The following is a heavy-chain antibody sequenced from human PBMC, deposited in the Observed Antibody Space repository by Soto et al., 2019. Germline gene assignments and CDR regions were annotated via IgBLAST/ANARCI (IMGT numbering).Heavy chain of an antibody. CDR3: AKDPYDY. V-gene: IGHV3-30*18. CDR2: ISYDGSNK. J-gene: IGHJ4*02. Sequence: QVQLVESGGGVVQPGRSLRLSCAASGFTFSSYGMHWVRQAPGKGLEWVAVISYDGSNKYYADSVKGRFTISRDNSKNTLYLQMNSVRAEDTAVYYWAKDPYDYWGQGTLVTVSS. CDR1: GFTFSSYG.